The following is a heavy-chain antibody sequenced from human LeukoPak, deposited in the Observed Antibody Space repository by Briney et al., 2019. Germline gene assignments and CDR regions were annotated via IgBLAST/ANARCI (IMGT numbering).Heavy chain of an antibody. CDR1: GFTFSTYW. J-gene: IGHJ4*02. Sequence: GGSLRLSCAASGFTFSTYWMSWVRQAPGKGLEWVANIKEDGSEKYYVDSMKGRFTISRDNAKNSLYLQMNSLRAEDTAVYYCARQGTSHFDYWGQGTLVTVSS. CDR2: IKEDGSEK. V-gene: IGHV3-7*01. CDR3: ARQGTSHFDY.